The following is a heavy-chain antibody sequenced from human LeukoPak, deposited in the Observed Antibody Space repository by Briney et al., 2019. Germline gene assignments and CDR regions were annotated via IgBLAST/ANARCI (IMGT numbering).Heavy chain of an antibody. Sequence: GGSLRLSCAASGFTFSSYGMYWVRQAPGKGLEWVAFIRDDGSNTYYADSGKGRFIIFRDNSKNTLYLQMNGLRTDDTAVYYCAKDRIVGATSGYYFDYWGQGTLVTVSS. CDR2: IRDDGSNT. D-gene: IGHD1-26*01. V-gene: IGHV3-30*02. CDR1: GFTFSSYG. CDR3: AKDRIVGATSGYYFDY. J-gene: IGHJ4*02.